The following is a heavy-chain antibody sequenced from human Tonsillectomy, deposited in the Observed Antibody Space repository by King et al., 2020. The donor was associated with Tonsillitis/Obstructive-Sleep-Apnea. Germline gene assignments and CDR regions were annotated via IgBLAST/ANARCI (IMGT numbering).Heavy chain of an antibody. J-gene: IGHJ5*02. Sequence: QVQLVESGGGVVQPGRSLRLSCAASGFTFSICAMHWVRQAPGKGLEWVALISYDGRNKYYADSVKGRFTISRDNSKNTLYLQMNSLRAEDTAVYYCARDSGFGVIVSNNWFDPWGQGTLVTVSS. V-gene: IGHV3-30*04. CDR3: ARDSGFGVIVSNNWFDP. CDR2: ISYDGRNK. D-gene: IGHD3-16*02. CDR1: GFTFSICA.